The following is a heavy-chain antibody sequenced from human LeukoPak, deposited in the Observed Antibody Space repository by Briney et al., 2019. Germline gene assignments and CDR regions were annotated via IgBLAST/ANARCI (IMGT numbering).Heavy chain of an antibody. J-gene: IGHJ4*02. V-gene: IGHV4-4*07. CDR2: IYTSGST. CDR3: ARLEAAAGTPPPAFDY. D-gene: IGHD6-13*01. Sequence: SETLSLTCTVSGGSISSYYWSWIRQPAGRGLEWIGRIYTSGSTNYNPSLKSRVTMSVDTSKNQFSLKLSSVTAADTAVYYCARLEAAAGTPPPAFDYWGQGTLVTVSS. CDR1: GGSISSYY.